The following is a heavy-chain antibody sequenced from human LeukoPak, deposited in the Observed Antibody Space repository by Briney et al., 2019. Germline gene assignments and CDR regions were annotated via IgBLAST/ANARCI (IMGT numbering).Heavy chain of an antibody. CDR1: GFTFSSYW. D-gene: IGHD3-10*01. Sequence: GGSLRLSCAASGFTFSSYWMSWVRQAPGKGLEWVSSVSRSGNYIYYADSVRGRFTISRDNAKNSLYLQMNSLRAEDTAVYYCAFHRYDSGSYSIFDFWGQGTLVTVSS. V-gene: IGHV3-21*01. CDR3: AFHRYDSGSYSIFDF. CDR2: VSRSGNYI. J-gene: IGHJ4*02.